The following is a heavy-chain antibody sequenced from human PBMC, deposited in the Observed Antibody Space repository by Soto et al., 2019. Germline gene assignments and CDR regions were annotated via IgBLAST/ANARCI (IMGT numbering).Heavy chain of an antibody. D-gene: IGHD3-3*01. J-gene: IGHJ6*03. CDR3: ARARESTIFGVVIPQGDYMDV. CDR1: GGSISSGGYY. V-gene: IGHV4-31*03. CDR2: IYYSGST. Sequence: SETLSLTCTVSGGSISSGGYYWSWIRQHPGKGLEWIGYIYYSGSTYYNPSLKSRVTISVDTSKNQFSLKLSSVTAADTAVYYCARARESTIFGVVIPQGDYMDVWGKGTTVTVSS.